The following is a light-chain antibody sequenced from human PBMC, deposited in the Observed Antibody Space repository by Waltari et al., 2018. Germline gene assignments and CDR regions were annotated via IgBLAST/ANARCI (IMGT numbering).Light chain of an antibody. CDR1: PGISSY. J-gene: IGKJ5*01. CDR2: TAS. V-gene: IGKV1-9*01. Sequence: DIQLTQSPSFLSASVGDRVTITFRSSPGISSYLAWYQQKPGKAPKLLIHTASTLQGGVPSRFSGSGSGTDFTLTISSLQPEDFATYYCQQRHSYPITFGQGTRLEIK. CDR3: QQRHSYPIT.